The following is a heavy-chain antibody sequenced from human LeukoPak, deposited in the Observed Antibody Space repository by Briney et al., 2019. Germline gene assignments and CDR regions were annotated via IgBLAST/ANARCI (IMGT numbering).Heavy chain of an antibody. V-gene: IGHV1-69*04. CDR2: IIPILGIA. CDR3: DRDVWGRRAFDI. D-gene: IGHD3-16*01. Sequence: SVKVSCKVSGGTISSYAISWVRQAPGQGLEWMGRIIPILGIANYAQKFQGRVTTTADKTTSTAYMELSSPRSEATAGYYCDRDVWGRRAFDIWGQGTMVTVSS. J-gene: IGHJ3*02. CDR1: GGTISSYA.